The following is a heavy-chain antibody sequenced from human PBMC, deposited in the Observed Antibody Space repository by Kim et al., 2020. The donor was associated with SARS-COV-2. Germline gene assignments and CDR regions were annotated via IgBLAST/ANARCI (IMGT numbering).Heavy chain of an antibody. Sequence: GGSLRLSCAASGFTFSSYGMHWVRQAPGKGLEWVAVIWYDGSNKYYADSVKGRFTISRDNSKNTLYLQMNSLRAEDTAVYYCASTRSGDYFDYWGQRTLVTVSS. CDR3: ASTRSGDYFDY. D-gene: IGHD2-15*01. CDR2: IWYDGSNK. V-gene: IGHV3-33*01. J-gene: IGHJ4*02. CDR1: GFTFSSYG.